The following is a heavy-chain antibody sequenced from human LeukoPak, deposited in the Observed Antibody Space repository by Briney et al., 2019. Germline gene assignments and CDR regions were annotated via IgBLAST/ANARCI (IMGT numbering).Heavy chain of an antibody. CDR1: GFTFSSYA. V-gene: IGHV3-23*01. D-gene: IGHD6-19*01. J-gene: IGHJ4*02. CDR3: GRYSSDYFDY. Sequence: GGSLRLSCAASGFTFSSYAMSWVRQAPGKGLEWVAAISDSGGSTYYADSVKGRFTISRDNSKNALYLQMNGLRAEDTAVYYCGRYSSDYFDYWGQGNLVTVSS. CDR2: ISDSGGST.